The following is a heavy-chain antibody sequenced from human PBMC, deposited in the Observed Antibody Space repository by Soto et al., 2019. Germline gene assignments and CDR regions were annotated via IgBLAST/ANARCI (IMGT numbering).Heavy chain of an antibody. J-gene: IGHJ4*02. Sequence: QVQVVQSGAGVKKPGASVNLSCKASGFTFIGHYIHWVRQAPGQGLEWVGWINPNVGGGTVYAQKFRGRVTMPAATSTNIASMDLTRLRGDDTAVYYCAGSRTGALDYWGPGALVTVSS. CDR2: INPNVGGGT. CDR1: GFTFIGHY. D-gene: IGHD7-27*01. CDR3: AGSRTGALDY. V-gene: IGHV1-2*02.